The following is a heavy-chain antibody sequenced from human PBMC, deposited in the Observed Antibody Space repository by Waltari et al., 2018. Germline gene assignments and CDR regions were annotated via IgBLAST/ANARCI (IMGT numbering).Heavy chain of an antibody. CDR2: ISSSSSTI. CDR3: ARSLAL. CDR1: GFTSSSYS. J-gene: IGHJ5*02. Sequence: EVQLVESGGGLVQPGGSLSLSCAASGFTSSSYSMNWVRQAPGKGLECVSYISSSSSTIYYADSVKGRFTISRDKAKNSLYLQMNSLRDEDTAVYYCARSLALWGQGTLVTVSS. V-gene: IGHV3-48*02.